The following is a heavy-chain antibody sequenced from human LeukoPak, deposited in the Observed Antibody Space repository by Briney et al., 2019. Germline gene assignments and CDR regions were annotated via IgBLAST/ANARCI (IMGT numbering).Heavy chain of an antibody. Sequence: ESSETLSLTCTVSGGSVRSGSYYWSWIRQPPGKGLEWIGYIHYSGSTNYSPSLKSRVTISLDTSKNQFSLKLSSVTAADTAVYYCARDYHNYGNGMDVWGQGTLVTVSS. J-gene: IGHJ6*02. D-gene: IGHD5-24*01. CDR1: GGSVRSGSYY. CDR2: IHYSGST. CDR3: ARDYHNYGNGMDV. V-gene: IGHV4-61*01.